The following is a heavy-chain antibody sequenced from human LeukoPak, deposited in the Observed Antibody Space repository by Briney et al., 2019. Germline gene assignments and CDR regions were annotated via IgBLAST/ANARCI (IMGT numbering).Heavy chain of an antibody. D-gene: IGHD6-19*01. CDR3: ARSLNPNDDSSVWYDY. CDR1: GYTFTSYG. Sequence: ASVKVSCKASGYTFTSYGISWVRQAPGQGLEWMGWISAYNGNTNYAQKLQGRVTMTTDTSTSTAYMELRSLRSDDTAVYYCARSLNPNDDSSVWYDYWGQGTLVTVSS. CDR2: ISAYNGNT. J-gene: IGHJ4*02. V-gene: IGHV1-18*01.